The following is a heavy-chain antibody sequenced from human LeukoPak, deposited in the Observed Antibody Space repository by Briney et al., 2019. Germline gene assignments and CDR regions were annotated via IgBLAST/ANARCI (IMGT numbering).Heavy chain of an antibody. J-gene: IGHJ5*02. CDR2: IYTSGST. V-gene: IGHV4-4*07. CDR1: GGSISSYY. Sequence: SETLSLTCTVSGGSISSYYWSWIRQPAGKGLEWIGCIYTSGSTNYNPSLKSRVTMSVDTSKNQFSLKLSSVTAADTAVYYCAGQIIGYCSSTSCYQYNWFDPWGQGTLVTVSS. D-gene: IGHD2-2*01. CDR3: AGQIIGYCSSTSCYQYNWFDP.